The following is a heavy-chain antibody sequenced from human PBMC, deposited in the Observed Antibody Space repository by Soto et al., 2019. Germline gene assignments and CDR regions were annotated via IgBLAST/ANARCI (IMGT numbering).Heavy chain of an antibody. J-gene: IGHJ4*02. Sequence: SEALSVTCTVSGGSISSYYWSWIRQPPGKGLEWIGYIYYSGSTNYNPSLKSRVTISVDTSKNQFSLKLSSVTAADTAVYYCARVAGIVVEPAAKSVPYYFDYWGQGTLVTVS. CDR3: ARVAGIVVEPAAKSVPYYFDY. CDR2: IYYSGST. CDR1: GGSISSYY. D-gene: IGHD2-2*01. V-gene: IGHV4-59*01.